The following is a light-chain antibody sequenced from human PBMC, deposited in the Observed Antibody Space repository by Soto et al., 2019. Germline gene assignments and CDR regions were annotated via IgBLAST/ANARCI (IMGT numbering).Light chain of an antibody. CDR2: EGS. CDR1: SSDVGSYNL. V-gene: IGLV2-23*03. Sequence: QSVLTQPASVSGSPGQSITISCTGTSSDVGSYNLVSWYQQHPGKAPKLMIYEGSKRPSGVSNRFSGSKSGNTASLTISGLQAEDEADYYCCSYAGSSTFGVVFGGGNKLTVL. J-gene: IGLJ2*01. CDR3: CSYAGSSTFGVV.